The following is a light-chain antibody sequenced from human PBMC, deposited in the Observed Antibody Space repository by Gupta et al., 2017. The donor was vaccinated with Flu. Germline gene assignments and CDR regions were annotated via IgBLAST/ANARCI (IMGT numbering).Light chain of an antibody. Sequence: DIQMTQSPSSLSASVGDRVTITCRASQRSSKSLHWYQQRPGKAPRLLMSSASTFQSGVPSRFSGSGSGADFTLTIIRLQIEDFATYYCRQSYENPRTFGEGTKVET. CDR2: SAS. V-gene: IGKV1-39*01. J-gene: IGKJ1*01. CDR1: QRSSKS. CDR3: RQSYENPRT.